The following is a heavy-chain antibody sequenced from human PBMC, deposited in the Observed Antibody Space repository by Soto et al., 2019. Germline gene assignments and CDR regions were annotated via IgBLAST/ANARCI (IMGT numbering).Heavy chain of an antibody. CDR3: AKDRGWAPFED. CDR1: GFTFSSYG. J-gene: IGHJ1*01. D-gene: IGHD1-26*01. V-gene: IGHV3-30*18. Sequence: QVQLVESGGGVVKPGRSLRLSCAASGFTFSSYGMHWVRQARGKGLVWVAVISNDGVNKYHADSVKGRFTISRDNSRNPLYRQMHSLRAEETAVYHCAKDRGWAPFEDWGQGTLVTASS. CDR2: ISNDGVNK.